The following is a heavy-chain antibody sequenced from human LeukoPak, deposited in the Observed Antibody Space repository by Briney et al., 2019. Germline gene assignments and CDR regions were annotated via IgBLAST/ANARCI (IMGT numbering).Heavy chain of an antibody. CDR3: ARDQWLQSDYYMDV. D-gene: IGHD5-18*01. Sequence: GGSLRLSCAASGFTFSDYGMVWVRQVPGQGLEWVAGISWNSASRGSADSLEGRFTISRDNSKNSVYLQMNSLRAEDTAVYYCARDQWLQSDYYMDVWGKGTTVTVSS. V-gene: IGHV3-20*04. CDR1: GFTFSDYG. CDR2: ISWNSASR. J-gene: IGHJ6*03.